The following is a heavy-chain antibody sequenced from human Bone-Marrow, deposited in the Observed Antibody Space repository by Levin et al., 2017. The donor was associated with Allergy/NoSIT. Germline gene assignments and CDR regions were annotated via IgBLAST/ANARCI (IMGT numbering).Heavy chain of an antibody. J-gene: IGHJ4*02. Sequence: PGGSLRLSCAASGFTFDDYAMHWVRQTPGKGLEWVAVISEHGSNKYYADSVKGRSTVSRDNSKHTLYLQMDSLRPDETAVYDCARGGVNGWFCDPTGCSYYFDFWGQGTLVTVSS. V-gene: IGHV3-30-3*01. CDR1: GFTFDDYA. CDR2: ISEHGSNK. CDR3: ARGGVNGWFCDPTGCSYYFDF. D-gene: IGHD3-10*01.